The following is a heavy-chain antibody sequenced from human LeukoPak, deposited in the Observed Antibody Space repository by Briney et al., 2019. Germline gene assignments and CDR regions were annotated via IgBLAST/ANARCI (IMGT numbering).Heavy chain of an antibody. CDR3: ARVSNVVPAERGWFDP. Sequence: GESLKISCKGSGYSFTSYWIGWVRQMPGKGLEWMGIIYPGDSDTRYSPSFQGQVTISADKSISTAYLQWSSLKASDTAMRYCARVSNVVPAERGWFDPWGQGTLVTVSS. V-gene: IGHV5-51*01. J-gene: IGHJ5*02. CDR2: IYPGDSDT. D-gene: IGHD2-2*01. CDR1: GYSFTSYW.